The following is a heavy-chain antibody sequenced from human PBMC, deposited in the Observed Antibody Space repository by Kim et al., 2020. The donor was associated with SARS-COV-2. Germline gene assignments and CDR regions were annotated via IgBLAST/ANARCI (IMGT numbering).Heavy chain of an antibody. V-gene: IGHV4-38-2*02. D-gene: IGHD3-3*01. CDR3: ARGEHIRFHRARSWFDP. CDR1: GYSISSGYY. J-gene: IGHJ5*02. CDR2: IYHSGST. Sequence: SETLSLTCTVSGYSISSGYYWGWIRQPPGKGLEWIGSIYHSGSTYYNPSLKSRVTISVDTSKNQFSLKLSSVTAADTAVCYCARGEHIRFHRARSWFDPWGQGTLVTVSS.